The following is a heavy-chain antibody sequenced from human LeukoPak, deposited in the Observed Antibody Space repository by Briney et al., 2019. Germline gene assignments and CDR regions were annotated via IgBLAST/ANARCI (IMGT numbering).Heavy chain of an antibody. CDR3: AKSLLRYFDWYLDY. V-gene: IGHV3-74*01. CDR1: GFTFRTYW. Sequence: PGGSLRLSCAASGFTFRTYWMHWVRQAPGKGLVWVSGINYDGSSTRHADSVKGRFTISRDSSKNTLYLQMKSLRAEDTAAYYCAKSLLRYFDWYLDYWGQGTLVTVSS. J-gene: IGHJ4*02. D-gene: IGHD3-9*01. CDR2: INYDGSST.